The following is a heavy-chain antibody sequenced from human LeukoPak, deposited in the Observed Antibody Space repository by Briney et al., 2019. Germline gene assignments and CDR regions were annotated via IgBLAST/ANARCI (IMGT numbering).Heavy chain of an antibody. CDR1: GYTFTGYY. Sequence: GASVKVSCRASGYTFTGYYMHWVRQAPGQGLEWMGWINPNSGGTNYAQKLQGRVTMTRGTSISTAYMELSRLRSDDTAVYYCASSDGYDYPYYFDYRGQGTLVTVSS. CDR3: ASSDGYDYPYYFDY. CDR2: INPNSGGT. J-gene: IGHJ4*02. V-gene: IGHV1-2*02. D-gene: IGHD5-12*01.